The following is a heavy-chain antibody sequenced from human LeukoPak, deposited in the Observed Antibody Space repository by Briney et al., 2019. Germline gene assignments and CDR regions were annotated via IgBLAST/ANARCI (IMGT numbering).Heavy chain of an antibody. J-gene: IGHJ4*02. D-gene: IGHD4-23*01. CDR2: VNPSGGST. V-gene: IGHV1-46*01. CDR1: GYTFTSYD. CDR3: ARTYGGSPFDY. Sequence: ASVKVSCKASGYTFTSYDINWVRQATGQGLEWMGIVNPSGGSTSYAQNFQGRVTMTWDTSTSTVYMELSSLRSEDTAVYYCARTYGGSPFDYWGQGTLVTVSS.